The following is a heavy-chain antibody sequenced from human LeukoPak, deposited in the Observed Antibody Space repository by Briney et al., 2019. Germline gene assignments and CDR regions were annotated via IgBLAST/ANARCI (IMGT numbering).Heavy chain of an antibody. Sequence: GGTLRHPCAASGFTFSSYGMSWVRQAPWKGLEWVSFIYSDNTHYSDSVKGRFTISRDNSKNTLYLQMNSLRAEDTAVYYCARRAGAYSHPYDYWGQGTLVTVSS. CDR1: GFTFSSYG. CDR2: IYSDNT. V-gene: IGHV3-53*01. D-gene: IGHD4/OR15-4a*01. CDR3: ARRAGAYSHPYDY. J-gene: IGHJ4*02.